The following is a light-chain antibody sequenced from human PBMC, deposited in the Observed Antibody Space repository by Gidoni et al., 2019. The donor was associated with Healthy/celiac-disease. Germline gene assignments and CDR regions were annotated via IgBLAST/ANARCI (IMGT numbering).Light chain of an antibody. CDR2: QDS. CDR1: KLGDKY. J-gene: IGLJ2*01. CDR3: QAWDSSLLVV. Sequence: SYELTQPPSVSVSPGQTASITCPGDKLGDKYACWYQQKPSQSPVLVIYQDSKRPSGIPERFSGSNSGNTATLTISGTQAMDEADYYCQAWDSSLLVVFGGGTKLTVL. V-gene: IGLV3-1*01.